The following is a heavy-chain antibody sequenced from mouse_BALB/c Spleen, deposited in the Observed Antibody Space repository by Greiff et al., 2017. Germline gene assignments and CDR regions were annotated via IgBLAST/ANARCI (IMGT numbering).Heavy chain of an antibody. Sequence: EVKLVESGGGLVKPGGSLKLSCAASGFTFSSYAMSWVRQSPEKRLEWVAEISSGGSYTYYPDTVTGRFTISRDNAKNTLYLEMSSLRSEDTAMYYCAREGSYAAYWGQGTLVTVSA. J-gene: IGHJ3*01. CDR2: ISSGGSYT. CDR3: AREGSYAAY. V-gene: IGHV5-9-4*01. D-gene: IGHD1-1*01. CDR1: GFTFSSYA.